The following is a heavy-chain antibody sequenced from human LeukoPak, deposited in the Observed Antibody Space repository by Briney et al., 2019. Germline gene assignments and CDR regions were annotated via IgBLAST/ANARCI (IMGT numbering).Heavy chain of an antibody. CDR3: AARGGPTKYYFDY. J-gene: IGHJ4*02. V-gene: IGHV3-53*01. D-gene: IGHD3-16*01. CDR1: GFTFSSFN. CDR2: IYSGGST. Sequence: GVLRLSCAASGFTFSSFNTSWVRQAPGKGLEWVSVIYSGGSTYYADSVKGRFTISRDNSKNTQYLQMNSLRAEDTAVYYCAARGGPTKYYFDYWGQGTLVTVSS.